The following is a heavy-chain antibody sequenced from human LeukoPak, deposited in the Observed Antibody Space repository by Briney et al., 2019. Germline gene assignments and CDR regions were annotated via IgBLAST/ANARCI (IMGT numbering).Heavy chain of an antibody. D-gene: IGHD5-18*01. CDR2: IDYSGST. J-gene: IGHJ6*02. V-gene: IGHV4-59*01. CDR3: ARAGYSYGPLYYYYGMDV. CDR1: GGSISSYY. Sequence: SETLSLTCTVSGGSISSYYWSWIRQPPGKGLEWIGYIDYSGSTNYNPSLKSRVTISVDTSKNQFSLKLSSVTAADTAVYYCARAGYSYGPLYYYYGMDVWGQGTTVTVSS.